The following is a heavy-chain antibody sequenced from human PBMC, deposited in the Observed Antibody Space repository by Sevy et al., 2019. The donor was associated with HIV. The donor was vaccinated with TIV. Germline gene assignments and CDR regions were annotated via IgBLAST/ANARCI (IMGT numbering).Heavy chain of an antibody. Sequence: GESLKISCTGSGYSFTSYWIGWVRQMPGKGLEWMGIIYPGDSDVRYNPSFQGQVTISVDKSISTAYLQWSSLKASDTAMYYCARATSGTAPHYSYYTMDVWGQGTSFTVSS. J-gene: IGHJ6*02. CDR2: IYPGDSDV. V-gene: IGHV5-51*01. CDR3: ARATSGTAPHYSYYTMDV. D-gene: IGHD1-1*01. CDR1: GYSFTSYW.